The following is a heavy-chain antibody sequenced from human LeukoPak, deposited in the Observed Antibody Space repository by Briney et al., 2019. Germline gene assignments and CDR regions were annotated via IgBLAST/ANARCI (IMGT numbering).Heavy chain of an antibody. V-gene: IGHV1-69*04. CDR3: ARELRFLEWLPPGYYGMDV. CDR2: IIPILGIA. J-gene: IGHJ6*02. CDR1: GGTFSSYT. Sequence: SVKVSCKASGGTFSSYTISWVRQAPGQGLEWMGRIIPILGIANYAQKLQGRVTITADKSTSTAYMELSSLRSEDTAVYYCARELRFLEWLPPGYYGMDVWGQGTTVTVSS. D-gene: IGHD3-3*01.